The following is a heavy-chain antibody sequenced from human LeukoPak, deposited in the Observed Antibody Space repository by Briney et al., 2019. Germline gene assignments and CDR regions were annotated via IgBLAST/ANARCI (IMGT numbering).Heavy chain of an antibody. D-gene: IGHD5-18*01. J-gene: IGHJ4*02. CDR3: ARHSTGGYSYGSPDYFDY. V-gene: IGHV4-38-2*01. Sequence: SETLSLTCAVSGYSISSGYYWGWIRRPPGKGLEGIGRNYHSGSTYYNPSIKRGVTISEDTTKNNVSLKLSSVTAADTAVYYCARHSTGGYSYGSPDYFDYWGQGTLVTVSS. CDR2: NYHSGST. CDR1: GYSISSGYY.